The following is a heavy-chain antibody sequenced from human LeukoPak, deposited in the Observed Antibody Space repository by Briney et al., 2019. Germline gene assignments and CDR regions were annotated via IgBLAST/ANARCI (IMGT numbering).Heavy chain of an antibody. J-gene: IGHJ3*02. Sequence: SETLSLTCTVSGGSMKSHYWSWIRQTPGRGLEWIGYIDYSGSTRYNPSLQSRVTISVETSKNQFSLKLTSVTATDTAVYYCARLINNDNSGDPDTFDMWGQGIVVTVFS. CDR2: IDYSGST. V-gene: IGHV4-59*11. CDR1: GGSMKSHY. CDR3: ARLINNDNSGDPDTFDM. D-gene: IGHD3-22*01.